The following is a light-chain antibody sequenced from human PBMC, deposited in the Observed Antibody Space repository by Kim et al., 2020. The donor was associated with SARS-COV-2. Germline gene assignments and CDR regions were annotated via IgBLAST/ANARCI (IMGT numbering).Light chain of an antibody. CDR2: WAS. CDR1: QSVLYSSNNKDY. CDR3: QQYYTTPYS. V-gene: IGKV4-1*01. J-gene: IGKJ2*03. Sequence: SATINCKSSQSVLYSSNNKDYLAWYQQKPGQPPKLLFYWASIRESGVPDRFSGSGSGTDFTLTISSLQAEDVAVYYCQQYYTTPYSFGQGTKLEIK.